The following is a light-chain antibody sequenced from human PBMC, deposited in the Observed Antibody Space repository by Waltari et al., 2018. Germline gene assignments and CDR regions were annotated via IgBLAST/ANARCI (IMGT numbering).Light chain of an antibody. CDR3: QQSYSTPPIT. CDR1: QSISSY. Sequence: DIQMTQSPSSLSASVGDRVTITCRARQSISSYLTWYQQKPGKDPKLLIYAASSLQSGGPTRFSGSGSGTDFTLTISSLQPEDFATYYCQQSYSTPPITFGGGTKVEIK. CDR2: AAS. V-gene: IGKV1-39*01. J-gene: IGKJ4*01.